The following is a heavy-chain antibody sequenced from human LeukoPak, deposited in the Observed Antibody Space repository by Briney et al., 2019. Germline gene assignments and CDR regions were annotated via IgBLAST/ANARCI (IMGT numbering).Heavy chain of an antibody. CDR3: ARARYCSSASCFLDY. CDR2: ISTSGDST. D-gene: IGHD2-2*01. Sequence: GGSLRLSCAASGFTVSSSHMSWVRQAPGKGLEWVSTISTSGDSTYYADSVKGRFTISRDNSKNTLYLQMNSLRAEDTALHYCARARYCSSASCFLDYWGQGTLVTVSS. J-gene: IGHJ4*02. CDR1: GFTVSSSH. V-gene: IGHV3-23*01.